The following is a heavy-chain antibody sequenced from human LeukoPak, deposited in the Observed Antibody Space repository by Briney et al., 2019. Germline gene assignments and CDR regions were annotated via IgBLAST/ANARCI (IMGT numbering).Heavy chain of an antibody. D-gene: IGHD2-21*01. CDR2: INHSGST. J-gene: IGHJ4*02. Sequence: SETLSLTCAVYGGSFSGYYWSWIRQPPGKGLEWIGEINHSGSTNYNPSLKSRVTISVDTPKNQFSLKLSSVTAADTAVYYCARVPLVVGPFDYWGQGTLVTVSS. CDR1: GGSFSGYY. CDR3: ARVPLVVGPFDY. V-gene: IGHV4-34*01.